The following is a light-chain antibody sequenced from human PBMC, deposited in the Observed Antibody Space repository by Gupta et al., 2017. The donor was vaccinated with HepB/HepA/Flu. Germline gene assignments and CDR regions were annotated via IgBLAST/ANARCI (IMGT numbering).Light chain of an antibody. V-gene: IGLV1-40*01. CDR2: GND. Sequence: QSVLTQPPSVSGAPGQRVTISCIGSRSNIGAGYDVHWYQQLPGTAPKLLIYGNDNRPSGVPDRFSDSKSGISASLAITGLQADDEADYYCQSYDSSLTGLYVFGPGTKVTVL. J-gene: IGLJ1*01. CDR1: RSNIGAGYD. CDR3: QSYDSSLTGLYV.